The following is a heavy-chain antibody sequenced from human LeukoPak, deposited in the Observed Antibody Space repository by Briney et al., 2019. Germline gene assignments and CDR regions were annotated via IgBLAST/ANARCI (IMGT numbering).Heavy chain of an antibody. CDR1: GFTVSSNY. J-gene: IGHJ6*02. V-gene: IGHV3-66*01. Sequence: GGSLRPSCAASGFTVSSNYMSWVRQAPGKGLEWVSVIYSGGSTYYADSVKGRFTISRDNSKNTLYLQMNSLRAEDTAVYYCARDTVGYGMDVWGQGTTVTVSS. CDR3: ARDTVGYGMDV. D-gene: IGHD4-17*01. CDR2: IYSGGST.